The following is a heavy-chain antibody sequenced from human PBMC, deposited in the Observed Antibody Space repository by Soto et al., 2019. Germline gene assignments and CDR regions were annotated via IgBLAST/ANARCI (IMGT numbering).Heavy chain of an antibody. D-gene: IGHD2-15*01. CDR1: GFSLSNARMG. CDR2: IFSNDEK. V-gene: IGHV2-26*01. J-gene: IGHJ4*02. CDR3: ARFPLGYCSGGSCYSEGYYFDY. Sequence: SGPTLVNPTETLTLTCTVSGFSLSNARMGVSWIRQPPGKALEWLAHIFSNDEKSYSTSLKSRLTISKDTSKSQVVLTMTNMDPVDTATYYCARFPLGYCSGGSCYSEGYYFDYWGQGTLVTVSS.